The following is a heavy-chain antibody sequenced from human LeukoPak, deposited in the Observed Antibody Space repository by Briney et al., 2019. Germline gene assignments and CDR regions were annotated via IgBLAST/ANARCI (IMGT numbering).Heavy chain of an antibody. D-gene: IGHD6-13*01. V-gene: IGHV4-59*01. J-gene: IGHJ3*02. CDR3: ARAGGSSWPRTNAFDI. CDR1: GGSISSYY. Sequence: SETLSLTCTVSGGSISSYYWSWIRQPPGKGLEWIGYIYYSGSTNYNPSLKSRVTISVDTSKNQFPLKLSSVTAADTAVYYCARAGGSSWPRTNAFDIWGQGTMVTVSS. CDR2: IYYSGST.